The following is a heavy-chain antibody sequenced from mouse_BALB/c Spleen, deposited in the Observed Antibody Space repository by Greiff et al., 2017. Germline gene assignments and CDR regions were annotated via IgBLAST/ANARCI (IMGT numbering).Heavy chain of an antibody. CDR2: INPSSGYT. CDR1: GYTFTSYT. V-gene: IGHV1-4*02. J-gene: IGHJ3*01. CDR3: ARFPIYYDYDWFAY. D-gene: IGHD2-4*01. Sequence: QVQLQQSAAELARPGASVKMSCKASGYTFTSYTMHWVKQRPGQGLEWIGYINPSSGYTEYNQKFKDKTTLTADKSSSTAYMQLSSLTSEDSAVYYCARFPIYYDYDWFAYWGQGTLVTVSA.